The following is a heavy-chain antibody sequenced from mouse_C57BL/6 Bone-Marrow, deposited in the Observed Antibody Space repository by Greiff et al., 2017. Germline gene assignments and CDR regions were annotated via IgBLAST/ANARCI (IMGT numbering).Heavy chain of an antibody. V-gene: IGHV2-6*01. CDR2: IWGVGST. Sequence: VKLMESGPGLVAPSQSLSITCTVSGFSLTSYGVDWVRQSPGKGLEWLGVIWGVGSTNYNSALKSRLSISKDNSKSQVFLKMNSLQTDDTAMYYCASPRYGRGFAYWGQGTLVTGSA. CDR3: ASPRYGRGFAY. CDR1: GFSLTSYG. D-gene: IGHD1-1*01. J-gene: IGHJ3*01.